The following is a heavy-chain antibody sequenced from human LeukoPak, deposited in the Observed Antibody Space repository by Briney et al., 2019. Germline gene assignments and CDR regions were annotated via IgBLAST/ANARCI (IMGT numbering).Heavy chain of an antibody. D-gene: IGHD3-22*01. Sequence: PSQTLSLTCTVSGGSISSGGYYWSWIRQHPGKGLEWIGYIYYSGSTYYNPSLKSRVTISVDTSKNQFSLKLSSVTAADTAVYYCARDHGRDSSGYPRGFDYWGQGTLVTVSS. CDR2: IYYSGST. CDR3: ARDHGRDSSGYPRGFDY. J-gene: IGHJ4*02. CDR1: GGSISSGGYY. V-gene: IGHV4-31*03.